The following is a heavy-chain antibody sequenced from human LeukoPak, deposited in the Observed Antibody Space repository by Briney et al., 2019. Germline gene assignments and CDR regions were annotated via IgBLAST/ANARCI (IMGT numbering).Heavy chain of an antibody. Sequence: PSETLSLTCTVSGGSLSSYYWSWIRQPAGKGLEWIGRIYTSGSTNYNPSLKSRVTMSVDTSKNQLSLKLSSVTAADTAVYYCARDRHDFWSGYYPGLFDLWGQGTLVTVSS. CDR3: ARDRHDFWSGYYPGLFDL. D-gene: IGHD3-3*01. CDR1: GGSLSSYY. V-gene: IGHV4-4*07. J-gene: IGHJ5*02. CDR2: IYTSGST.